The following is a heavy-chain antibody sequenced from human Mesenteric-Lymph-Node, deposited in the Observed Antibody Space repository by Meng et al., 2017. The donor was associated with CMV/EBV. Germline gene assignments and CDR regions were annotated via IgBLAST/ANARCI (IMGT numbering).Heavy chain of an antibody. V-gene: IGHV3-66*02. D-gene: IGHD2-21*01. CDR3: ARGKNIVVVNYYFDY. CDR2: IYSGGST. Sequence: GESLKISCAASGFTVSSNYMSWVRQAPGKGLEWVSVIYSGGSTYYADSVKGRFTISRDNSKNTLYLQMNSLRAEDTAVYYCARGKNIVVVNYYFDYWGQGTLVTVSS. J-gene: IGHJ4*02. CDR1: GFTVSSNY.